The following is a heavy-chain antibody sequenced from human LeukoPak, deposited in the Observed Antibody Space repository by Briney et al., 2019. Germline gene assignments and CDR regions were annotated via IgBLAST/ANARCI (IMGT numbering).Heavy chain of an antibody. CDR1: GGSISSYY. D-gene: IGHD2-2*02. J-gene: IGHJ3*02. V-gene: IGHV4-59*01. CDR3: ARVIPAVIEVHAFDI. CDR2: IYYSGST. Sequence: SETLSLTCTVSGGSISSYYWSWIRQPPGKGLEWIGYIYYSGSTNYNPSLKSRVTISVDTSKNQFSLKLSSVTAADTAVYYCARVIPAVIEVHAFDIWGQGTMVTVSS.